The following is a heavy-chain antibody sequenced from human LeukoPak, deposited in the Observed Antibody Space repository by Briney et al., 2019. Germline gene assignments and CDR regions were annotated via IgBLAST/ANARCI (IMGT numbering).Heavy chain of an antibody. V-gene: IGHV1-18*01. CDR2: ISAYNGNT. J-gene: IGHJ6*03. CDR3: AREGLYCSSTSCQGNYYYYYMDV. Sequence: ASVKVSCKASGYTFTSYGISWVRQAPGQGLEWMGWISAYNGNTNYAQKLQGRVTMTRDTSISTAYMELSRLRSDDTAVYYCAREGLYCSSTSCQGNYYYYYMDVWGKGTTVTVSS. D-gene: IGHD2-2*01. CDR1: GYTFTSYG.